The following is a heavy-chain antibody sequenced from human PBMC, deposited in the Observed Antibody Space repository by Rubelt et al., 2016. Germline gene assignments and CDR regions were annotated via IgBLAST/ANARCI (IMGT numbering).Heavy chain of an antibody. J-gene: IGHJ4*02. CDR1: GGPFDDYA. D-gene: IGHD1-26*01. V-gene: IGHV1-69*12. CDR2: VIPVFGTA. Sequence: QVQLVQSGAEVKRPGSSVRISCKASGGPFDDYAVSWVRQAPGQGPEWLGVVIPVFGTATYAQKFQDRVTITADESTSTVYMDLRSLTSEDTAVYFCARVYGGTYGEVLQYCDYWGKGTLVSVSS. CDR3: ARVYGGTYGEVLQYCDY.